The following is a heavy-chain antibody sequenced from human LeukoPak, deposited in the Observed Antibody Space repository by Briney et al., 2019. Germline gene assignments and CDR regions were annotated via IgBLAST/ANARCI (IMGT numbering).Heavy chain of an antibody. V-gene: IGHV4-59*12. J-gene: IGHJ4*02. CDR2: IYYSGST. Sequence: SETLSLTCTVSGGSINIYYWNWIRQPPGKGLEWIGYIYYSGSTNYNPSLKSRVTISVDTSKNQFSLKLSSVTAADTAVYYCARDTLIAAFDYWGQGTLVTVSS. D-gene: IGHD6-13*01. CDR1: GGSINIYY. CDR3: ARDTLIAAFDY.